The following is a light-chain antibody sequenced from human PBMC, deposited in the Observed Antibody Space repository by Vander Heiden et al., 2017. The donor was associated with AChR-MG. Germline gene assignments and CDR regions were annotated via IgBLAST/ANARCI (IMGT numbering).Light chain of an antibody. CDR2: AAS. Sequence: DIQLTQSPSSLSASVGDRVPLTCRASQGIASYLAWYQQKPGKVPKLLIYAASTLQSGVPSRFSGSGSGTDFTLTIGSLQSEDVATYYCQKYNTAPLTFGGGTKVEIK. CDR1: QGIASY. V-gene: IGKV1-27*01. CDR3: QKYNTAPLT. J-gene: IGKJ4*01.